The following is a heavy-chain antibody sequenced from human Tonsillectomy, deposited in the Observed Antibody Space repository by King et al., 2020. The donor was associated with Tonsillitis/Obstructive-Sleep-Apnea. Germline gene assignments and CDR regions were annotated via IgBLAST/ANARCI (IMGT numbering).Heavy chain of an antibody. D-gene: IGHD4-17*01. CDR1: GFTFSSYA. J-gene: IGHJ6*02. Sequence: VQLVESGGGVVQPGRSLRLSCAASGFTFSSYAMHWVRQAPGKGLEWVAVISYDGSNKYYADSVKGRFTISRDNSKNTLYLQMNSLRAEDTAVYYCARENGDFYYYYGMDVWGQGTTVTVSS. CDR3: ARENGDFYYYYGMDV. CDR2: ISYDGSNK. V-gene: IGHV3-30*04.